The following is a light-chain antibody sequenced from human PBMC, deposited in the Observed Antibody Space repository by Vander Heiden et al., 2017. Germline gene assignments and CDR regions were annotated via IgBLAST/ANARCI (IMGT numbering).Light chain of an antibody. J-gene: IGLJ3*02. CDR3: CSYAGSYTWV. CDR1: SSDVGNYNY. Sequence: QSALTQPRSVSGSPGQSLTISCTGTSSDVGNYNYVSWFQHHPGKAPKFMIYDVTKRPSGVPDRFSGSKSGNTASLTISGLQAEDEADYYCCSYAGSYTWVFGGGTKL. V-gene: IGLV2-11*01. CDR2: DVT.